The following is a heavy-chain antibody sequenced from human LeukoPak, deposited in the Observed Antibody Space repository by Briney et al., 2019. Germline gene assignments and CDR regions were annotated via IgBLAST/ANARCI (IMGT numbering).Heavy chain of an antibody. D-gene: IGHD7-27*01. CDR3: ARDLQTGLAFDA. Sequence: GGSLRLSCAASGFSFSSGTMNRVRQAPGKALEWVSSLSGSGRLIWYAGSVKGRFTISRDNAANSLFLQMNSLRVEDTAVYYCARDLQTGLAFDAWGQGTVVAVSS. V-gene: IGHV3-21*06. CDR2: LSGSGRLI. CDR1: GFSFSSGT. J-gene: IGHJ3*01.